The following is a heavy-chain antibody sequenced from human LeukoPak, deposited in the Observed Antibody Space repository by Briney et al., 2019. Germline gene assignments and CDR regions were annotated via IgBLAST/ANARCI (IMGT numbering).Heavy chain of an antibody. CDR3: ARDRVTGAFDI. J-gene: IGHJ3*02. Sequence: GGSLRLSCAASGFTFSTYTMNWVRQAPGKGLEWVSYITGSSTTIYYADSVKGRFTISRDNAKNSLYLQVNSLRDEDTAVYYCARDRVTGAFDIWGQGTLVTVSS. V-gene: IGHV3-48*02. CDR1: GFTFSTYT. D-gene: IGHD3-10*01. CDR2: ITGSSTTI.